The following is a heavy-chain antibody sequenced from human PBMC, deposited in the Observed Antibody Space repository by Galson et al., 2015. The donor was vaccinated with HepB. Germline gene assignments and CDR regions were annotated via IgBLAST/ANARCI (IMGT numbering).Heavy chain of an antibody. D-gene: IGHD2-2*01. J-gene: IGHJ4*02. Sequence: SVKVSCKASGYTFTSYGISWVRQAPGQGLEWMGWISAYNGNTNYAQKLQGRVTMTTDTSTSTAYMELRSLRSDDTAVYYCARARSFVVVPACYNDYWGQGTLVTVSS. CDR3: ARARSFVVVPACYNDY. CDR2: ISAYNGNT. CDR1: GYTFTSYG. V-gene: IGHV1-18*01.